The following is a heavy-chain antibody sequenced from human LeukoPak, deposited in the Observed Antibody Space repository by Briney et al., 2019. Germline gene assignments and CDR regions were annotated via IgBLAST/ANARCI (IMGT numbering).Heavy chain of an antibody. CDR3: ARYLRFLPQTDAFDI. V-gene: IGHV4-31*03. J-gene: IGHJ3*02. CDR2: IYYSGST. Sequence: PSETLSLTCTVSGGSISSGGYYWSWIRQHPGKGLEWIGYIYYSGSTYYNPSLKSRVTISVDTSKNQFSLKLSSVTAADTAAYYCARYLRFLPQTDAFDIWGQGTMVTVSS. CDR1: GGSISSGGYY. D-gene: IGHD4-17*01.